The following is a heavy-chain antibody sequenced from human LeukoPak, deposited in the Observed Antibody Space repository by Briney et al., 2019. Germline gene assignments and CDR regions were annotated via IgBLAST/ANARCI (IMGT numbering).Heavy chain of an antibody. J-gene: IGHJ4*02. D-gene: IGHD5-18*01. CDR2: IIPIFGTA. V-gene: IGHV1-69*06. Sequence: ASVKVSCKASGGTFSSYAISWVRQAPGQGLEWMGGIIPIFGTANYAQKFQGRVTITADKSTSTAYMELSSLRSEDTAVYYCARDFSTAMAEYYFDYWGQGTLVTVSS. CDR3: ARDFSTAMAEYYFDY. CDR1: GGTFSSYA.